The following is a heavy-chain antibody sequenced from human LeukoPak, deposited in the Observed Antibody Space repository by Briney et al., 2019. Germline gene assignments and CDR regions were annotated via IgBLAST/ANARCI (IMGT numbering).Heavy chain of an antibody. Sequence: GGSLRLSCAASGFTFSSYEMNWVRQAPGKGLEWVSYISSSGTTIYYADSVKGRVTISRDNAKNSLYLQMNSLRAEDTAVYYCARAGPPYYYYMDVWGKGTTVTISS. V-gene: IGHV3-48*03. CDR2: ISSSGTTI. CDR1: GFTFSSYE. J-gene: IGHJ6*03. CDR3: ARAGPPYYYYMDV.